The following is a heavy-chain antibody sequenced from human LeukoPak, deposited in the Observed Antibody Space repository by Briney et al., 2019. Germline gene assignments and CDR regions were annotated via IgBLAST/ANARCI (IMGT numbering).Heavy chain of an antibody. V-gene: IGHV3-23*01. CDR1: GFTFSSYA. Sequence: PGGSLRLSCTASGFTFSSYAMSWVRQAPGKGLEWVSAISGSGGSTYYADSVKGRFTISRDNSKNTLYLQMNSLRAEDTAVYYCAKGKYFDWLYPVDYWGQGTLVTVSS. J-gene: IGHJ4*02. CDR2: ISGSGGST. CDR3: AKGKYFDWLYPVDY. D-gene: IGHD3-9*01.